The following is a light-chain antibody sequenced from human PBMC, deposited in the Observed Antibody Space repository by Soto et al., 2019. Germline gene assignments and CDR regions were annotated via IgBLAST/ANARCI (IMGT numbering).Light chain of an antibody. V-gene: IGKV3D-15*01. CDR1: QSVGNN. CDR3: QQYNNWPQT. Sequence: EIVLTQSPATLSLSPGERATLSCRASQSVGNNLAWYQQKPGQAPGLLIYEASTRATGIPARFSGSGSGTDFTLTISSLQSEDFAEYHCQQYNNWPQTFGQGTKVDIK. J-gene: IGKJ1*01. CDR2: EAS.